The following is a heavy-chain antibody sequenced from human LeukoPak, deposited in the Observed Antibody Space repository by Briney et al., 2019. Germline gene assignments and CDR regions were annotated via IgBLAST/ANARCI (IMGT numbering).Heavy chain of an antibody. J-gene: IGHJ2*01. Sequence: GGALRLSCAASGFTLSSYIINWVRQAPGKGLEWVSYISSSTRNIYYADSVRSRFTLSGDKAKSSLYLQMNSLRAEDTAVYYCARDRNSDWYFDLWGRGTLVTVSS. CDR1: GFTLSSYI. CDR3: ARDRNSDWYFDL. D-gene: IGHD1-14*01. CDR2: ISSSTRNI. V-gene: IGHV3-48*01.